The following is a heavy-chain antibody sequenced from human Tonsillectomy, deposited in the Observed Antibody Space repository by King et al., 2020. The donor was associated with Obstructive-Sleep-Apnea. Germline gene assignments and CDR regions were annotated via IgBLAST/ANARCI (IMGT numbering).Heavy chain of an antibody. V-gene: IGHV3-66*01. Sequence: VQLVQSGGGLVQPGGSLRLSFAAAGFTVSSNYMSWVRQAPGTGLERVSVIYSGCSTYYADFVKGRFTISSDTSKNTLFLQMNSLRAEDTAVYYCARGSGTYVGDHWGQGTLVTVSS. D-gene: IGHD1-1*01. J-gene: IGHJ4*02. CDR2: IYSGCST. CDR3: ARGSGTYVGDH. CDR1: GFTVSSNY.